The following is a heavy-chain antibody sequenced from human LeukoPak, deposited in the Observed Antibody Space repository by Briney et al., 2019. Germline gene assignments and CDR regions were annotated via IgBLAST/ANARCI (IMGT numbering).Heavy chain of an antibody. Sequence: GESLKIPCNGFGYIFTSYCIGWVCQMAGKGMEWMGIISPGDSDTRYSPSFQGQVTISADKSISTAYLQWSSLKASDTAMYYGARKYSSAWYVWFDYWGQGTLVTVSS. CDR3: ARKYSSAWYVWFDY. CDR2: ISPGDSDT. J-gene: IGHJ4*02. V-gene: IGHV5-51*01. CDR1: GYIFTSYC. D-gene: IGHD6-13*01.